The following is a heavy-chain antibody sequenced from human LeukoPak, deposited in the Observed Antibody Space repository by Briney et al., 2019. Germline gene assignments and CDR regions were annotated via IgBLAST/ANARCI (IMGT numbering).Heavy chain of an antibody. CDR1: GGSFSGCY. D-gene: IGHD3-22*01. V-gene: IGHV4-34*01. CDR2: MNPSGST. J-gene: IGHJ6*03. Sequence: SETLSLTCAVYGGSFSGCYWTWIRKTPEKGLGWIGEMNPSGSTSYNPSLKGRVTISVDTSKNQFSLQLSSVTAADMAVYYCARGRQDVTMIVVVMTAVSYYLDVWGKGTTVTVS. CDR3: ARGRQDVTMIVVVMTAVSYYLDV.